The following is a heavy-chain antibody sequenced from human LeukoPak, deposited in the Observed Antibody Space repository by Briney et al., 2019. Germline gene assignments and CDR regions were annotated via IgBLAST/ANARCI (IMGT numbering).Heavy chain of an antibody. V-gene: IGHV3-21*01. D-gene: IGHD4/OR15-4a*01. J-gene: IGHJ4*02. CDR3: ARDGRLTSFDY. Sequence: GGSLRLSCAASGFTFSSYSMNWVRQAPGKGLEWVSSISSSSGYIYYADSVKGRFTISRDNAENSLYLQMNSLRAEDTAVYYCARDGRLTSFDYWGQGTLVTVSS. CDR2: ISSSSGYI. CDR1: GFTFSSYS.